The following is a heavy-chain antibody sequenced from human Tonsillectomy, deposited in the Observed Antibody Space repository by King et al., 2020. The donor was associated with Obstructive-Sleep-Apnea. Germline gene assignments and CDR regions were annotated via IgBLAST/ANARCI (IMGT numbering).Heavy chain of an antibody. V-gene: IGHV1-3*01. CDR1: GYTFTTYA. CDR2: MNAGNSNT. Sequence: QLVQSGAEVKEPGASVKVSCKASGYTFTTYAMHWVRQAPGQRLEWMGWMNAGNSNTKYLQKFQGRVTITTDTSASTAYMELSGLRSEDTAVYYCARDPNNRNGDYFDYWGQGTLVTVSS. CDR3: ARDPNNRNGDYFDY. D-gene: IGHD1-14*01. J-gene: IGHJ4*02.